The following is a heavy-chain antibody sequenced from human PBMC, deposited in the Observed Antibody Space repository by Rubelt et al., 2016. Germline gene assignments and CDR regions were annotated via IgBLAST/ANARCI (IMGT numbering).Heavy chain of an antibody. V-gene: IGHV3-7*03. Sequence: GGSLRLSCAASGFTFSDHCMSWVRQAPGKGLEWVANINQDGSEKKYVDSVKGRFTISRDNSENTLYLQMNSLRAEDTAIYYCARWSGTYYDHWGQGTLVTVSS. CDR2: INQDGSEK. D-gene: IGHD3-3*01. CDR3: ARWSGTYYDH. CDR1: GFTFSDHC. J-gene: IGHJ4*02.